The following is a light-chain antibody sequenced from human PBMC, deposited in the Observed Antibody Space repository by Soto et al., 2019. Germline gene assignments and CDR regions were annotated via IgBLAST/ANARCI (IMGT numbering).Light chain of an antibody. CDR2: DDN. CDR3: GSWDSSLSAYV. V-gene: IGLV1-51*01. J-gene: IGLJ1*01. CDR1: SSNIGGNS. Sequence: QSVVAQPPSVSSAPGQKVTISCCGSSSNIGGNSVSRYQQLPGTAPKLLIYDDNKRPSGIPDRFSGSKSGTSATLGITGFQTGDEADYYCGSWDSSLSAYVFGTGTKVTVL.